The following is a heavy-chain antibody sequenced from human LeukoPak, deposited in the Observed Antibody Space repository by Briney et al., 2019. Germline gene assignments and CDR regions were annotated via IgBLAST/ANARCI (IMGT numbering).Heavy chain of an antibody. CDR2: ISYDGSNK. CDR1: GFTFSSYA. CDR3: ARGLVGATGGLDGAFDI. V-gene: IGHV3-30*04. Sequence: GGSLRLSCAASGFTFSSYAMHWVRQAPGKGLEWVAVISYDGSNKYYADSVKGRFTISRDNSKNTLYLQMNSLRAEDTAVYYCARGLVGATGGLDGAFDIWGQGTMVTVSS. D-gene: IGHD1-26*01. J-gene: IGHJ3*02.